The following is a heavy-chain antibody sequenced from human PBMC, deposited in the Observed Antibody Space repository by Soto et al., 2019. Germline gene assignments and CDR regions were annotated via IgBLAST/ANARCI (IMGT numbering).Heavy chain of an antibody. CDR1: GFIFSNAW. D-gene: IGHD2-2*01. CDR3: ARMGFYCSSTTYFDH. CDR2: LKRKSDGGTT. Sequence: EVQLVESGGGLVKPGESLRLSCAASGFIFSNAWMTWVRQAPGKGLEWVGRLKRKSDGGTTDYAAPVKGRFIISRDDSNNTLYLQMHGLKTEDTAVYYCARMGFYCSSTTYFDHWGQGTLVTVSS. V-gene: IGHV3-15*01. J-gene: IGHJ4*02.